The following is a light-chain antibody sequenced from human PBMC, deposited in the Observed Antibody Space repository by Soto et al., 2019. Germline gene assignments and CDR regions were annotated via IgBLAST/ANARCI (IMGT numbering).Light chain of an antibody. CDR1: QSVSSSY. V-gene: IGKV3-20*01. CDR2: GTS. CDR3: QQYGSSSWT. Sequence: EIVVTQSPGTLSLSPGERATLSCRASQSVSSSYLAWYQQKPGQAPTLLIYGTSSRATAITDRFSGSESGTDFTLTISRLEPEDFAVYYCQQYGSSSWTFGQGAKVEIK. J-gene: IGKJ1*01.